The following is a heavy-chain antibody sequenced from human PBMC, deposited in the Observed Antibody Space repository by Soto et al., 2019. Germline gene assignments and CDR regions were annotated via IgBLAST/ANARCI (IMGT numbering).Heavy chain of an antibody. V-gene: IGHV4-4*07. CDR1: GDSMTKYY. J-gene: IGHJ4*02. D-gene: IGHD1-26*01. CDR3: ARTVGAAYYFDF. Sequence: QVQLQESGPGLVKPSETLSLTCTVSGDSMTKYYWSWIRQPAGKGLEWIGRIYTSGSTNYNPSLKSRVTMSIHTSNNHFSLKLKSVTAADTAVYYCARTVGAAYYFDFWGQGALVTVSS. CDR2: IYTSGST.